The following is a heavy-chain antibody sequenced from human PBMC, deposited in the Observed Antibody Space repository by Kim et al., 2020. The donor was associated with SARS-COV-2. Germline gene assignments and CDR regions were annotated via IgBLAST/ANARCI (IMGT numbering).Heavy chain of an antibody. CDR2: TYYRSKWYN. D-gene: IGHD5-12*01. CDR1: GDSVSSNIAA. V-gene: IGHV6-1*01. J-gene: IGHJ5*02. Sequence: SQTLSLTCAISGDSVSSNIAAWNWIRQSPSRGLEWLGRTYYRSKWYNDYAVSVRSRIIINPDTSNNQFSLHLNSVTPEDTAVYYCTRVVATTGGWFDPWGQGTPVIVSS. CDR3: TRVVATTGGWFDP.